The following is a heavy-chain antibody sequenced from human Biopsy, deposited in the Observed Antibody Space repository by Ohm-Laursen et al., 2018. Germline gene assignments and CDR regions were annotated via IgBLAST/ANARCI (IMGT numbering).Heavy chain of an antibody. D-gene: IGHD2-15*01. V-gene: IGHV3-11*01. Sequence: SLRLSCAASGFTFSDHHMPWVRPAPGKGLEWLSYISSSGATIKYADSVKGRFTISRDNAKNSLYLRMNSLRAEDTAVYFFARARDDFVVVPAAFFDFWGQGTLVTVSS. J-gene: IGHJ4*02. CDR2: ISSSGATI. CDR1: GFTFSDHH. CDR3: ARARDDFVVVPAAFFDF.